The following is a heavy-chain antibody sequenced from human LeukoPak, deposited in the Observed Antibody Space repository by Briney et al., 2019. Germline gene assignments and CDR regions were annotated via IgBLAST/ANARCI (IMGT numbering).Heavy chain of an antibody. CDR1: GGTFSSYA. CDR2: IIPILGIA. D-gene: IGHD6-13*01. J-gene: IGHJ4*02. Sequence: ASVKVSCKASGGTFSSYAISWVRQAPGQGLEWMGRIIPILGIANYAQKFQGRVTITADKSTSTAYMELSSLRSGDTAVYYCARAFHSSSWYDYWGQGTLVTVSS. V-gene: IGHV1-69*04. CDR3: ARAFHSSSWYDY.